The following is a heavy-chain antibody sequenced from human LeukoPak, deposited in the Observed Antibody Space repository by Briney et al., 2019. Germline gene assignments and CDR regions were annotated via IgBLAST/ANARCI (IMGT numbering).Heavy chain of an antibody. CDR2: ISAYNGNT. CDR1: GYTFTSYG. D-gene: IGHD3-22*01. CDR3: ARDVRARTPTWFYFDY. V-gene: IGHV1-18*01. Sequence: GASVKVSCKASGYTFTSYGISWVRQAPGQGLEWMGWISAYNGNTNYARKLQGRVTMTTDTSTSTAYMELRSLRSDDTAVYYCARDVRARTPTWFYFDYWGQGTLVTVSS. J-gene: IGHJ4*02.